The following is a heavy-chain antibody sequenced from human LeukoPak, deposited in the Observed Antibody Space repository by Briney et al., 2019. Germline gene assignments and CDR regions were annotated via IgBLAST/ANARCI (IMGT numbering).Heavy chain of an antibody. J-gene: IGHJ4*02. V-gene: IGHV1-24*01. CDR2: FDREDDEI. CDR1: GYTFTELS. CDR3: ATAPLVGVPTFLDS. Sequence: GASVKVSCKVFGYTFTELSIHWVRRAPGKGLEWMGGFDREDDEIMYARKFQGRVTVTEDTSTDTAVMELRSLKSEDTAVYYCATAPLVGVPTFLDSWGQGTLVTVSS. D-gene: IGHD1-26*01.